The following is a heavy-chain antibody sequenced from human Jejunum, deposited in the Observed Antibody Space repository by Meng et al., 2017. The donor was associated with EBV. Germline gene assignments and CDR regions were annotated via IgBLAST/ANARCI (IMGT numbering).Heavy chain of an antibody. V-gene: IGHV4-30-2*01. CDR2: IYYSGSA. CDR3: ARGAYFDY. CDR1: GGSISSGGYS. J-gene: IGHJ4*02. Sequence: QLQLQESGSGPWKPSETPSLTYAVSGGSISSGGYSWHWIRQPPGKGLQWIGYIYYSGSAFYNPSLKSRVTLSVDRSKNQFSLNLSSVTAADMAVYYCARGAYFDYWGQGTLVTVSS.